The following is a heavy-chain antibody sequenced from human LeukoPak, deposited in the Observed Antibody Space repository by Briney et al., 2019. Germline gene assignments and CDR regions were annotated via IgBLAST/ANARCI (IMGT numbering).Heavy chain of an antibody. Sequence: PSETLSLTCTVSGGSISTYYWSWIRQPPGKGLECIGYMYYSGSTNYSPSLKSRVTISVDTSKNQFSLKLSSVTAADTAVYYCARDYAARSAFDIWGQGTMVTVSS. CDR3: ARDYAARSAFDI. D-gene: IGHD3-3*01. CDR2: MYYSGST. CDR1: GGSISTYY. J-gene: IGHJ3*02. V-gene: IGHV4-59*12.